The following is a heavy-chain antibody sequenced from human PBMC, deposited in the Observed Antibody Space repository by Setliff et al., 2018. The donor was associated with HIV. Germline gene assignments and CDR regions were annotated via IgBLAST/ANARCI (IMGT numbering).Heavy chain of an antibody. D-gene: IGHD4-17*01. Sequence: SETLSLTCTVSGDSISSYYWNWIRQPPGKGLEWIGYIYDSGSTNYNPSLKRRVTISVDTTKSQISLKLISVTAADTAVFYCVRVDYGDYDFDYWGQGTLVTVSS. CDR1: GDSISSYY. V-gene: IGHV4-59*08. CDR2: IYDSGST. J-gene: IGHJ4*02. CDR3: VRVDYGDYDFDY.